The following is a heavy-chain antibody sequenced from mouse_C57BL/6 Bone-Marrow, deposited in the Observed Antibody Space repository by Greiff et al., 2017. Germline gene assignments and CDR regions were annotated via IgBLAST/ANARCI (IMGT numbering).Heavy chain of an antibody. J-gene: IGHJ2*01. CDR2: IYPRDGST. Sequence: QVQLQQSDAELVKPGASVKISCKVSGYTFTDPTIHWMKQRPEQGLEWIGYIYPRDGSTKYTAKFKGKATLTADKSSSTAYMQLNSLTSEDSAVYFCARGGYSYYCDYWGQGTMLTVSA. V-gene: IGHV1-78*01. D-gene: IGHD2-3*01. CDR3: ARGGYSYYCDY. CDR1: GYTFTDPT.